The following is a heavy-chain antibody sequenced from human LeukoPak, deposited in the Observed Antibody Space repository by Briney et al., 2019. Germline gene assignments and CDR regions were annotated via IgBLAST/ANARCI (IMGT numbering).Heavy chain of an antibody. CDR1: GYTLTELS. V-gene: IGHV1-24*01. D-gene: IGHD2-21*02. CDR3: ARVLIVVVTADAFDI. J-gene: IGHJ3*02. Sequence: ASVKVSCKVSGYTLTELSMHWVRQAPGKGLEWMGGFDPEDGETIYAQKFQGRVTMTRDTSISTAYMELSRLRSDDTAVYYCARVLIVVVTADAFDIWGQGTMVTVSS. CDR2: FDPEDGET.